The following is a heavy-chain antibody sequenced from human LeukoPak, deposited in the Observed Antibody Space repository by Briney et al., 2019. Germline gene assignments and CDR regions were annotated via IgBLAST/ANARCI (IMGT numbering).Heavy chain of an antibody. J-gene: IGHJ3*02. Sequence: PGGSLRLSCAASGFTFSSYGMHWVRQALGKGLEWVAVIWYDGSNKYYADSVKGRFTISRDNSKNTLYLQMNSLRAEDTAVYYCANGEGYYDSSGAYDAFDIWGQGTMVTVSS. D-gene: IGHD3-22*01. V-gene: IGHV3-33*06. CDR3: ANGEGYYDSSGAYDAFDI. CDR1: GFTFSSYG. CDR2: IWYDGSNK.